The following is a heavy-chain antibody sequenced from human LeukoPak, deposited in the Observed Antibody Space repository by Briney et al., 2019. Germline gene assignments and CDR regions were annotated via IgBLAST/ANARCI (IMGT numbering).Heavy chain of an antibody. V-gene: IGHV1-69*13. CDR1: GGTFSSYD. D-gene: IGHD3-10*01. J-gene: IGHJ4*02. CDR3: AGDPYYYGSGSHYFDY. CDR2: IMPMFGKA. Sequence: SVKVSCKASGGTFSSYDISWVRQAPGQGLEWMGGIMPMFGKANYAQKFQGRVTITADESTSTAYMELSSLRSEDTAVYYCAGDPYYYGSGSHYFDYWGQGTLVTVSS.